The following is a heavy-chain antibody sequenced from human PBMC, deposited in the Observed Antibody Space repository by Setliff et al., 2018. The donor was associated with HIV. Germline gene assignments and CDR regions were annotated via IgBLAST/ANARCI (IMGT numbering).Heavy chain of an antibody. CDR3: ARGATLLPGYSDRWEYFYMDV. V-gene: IGHV4-34*01. CDR2: INHSGST. J-gene: IGHJ6*03. D-gene: IGHD5-12*01. CDR1: GGSFSEYY. Sequence: PSETLSLTCAVYGGSFSEYYWSWIRRSPGKGLEWIGEINHSGSTNYNPPLKSRATISVDTSKNQFSLRLNSVTAADTAVYYCARGATLLPGYSDRWEYFYMDVWGKGTTVTVSS.